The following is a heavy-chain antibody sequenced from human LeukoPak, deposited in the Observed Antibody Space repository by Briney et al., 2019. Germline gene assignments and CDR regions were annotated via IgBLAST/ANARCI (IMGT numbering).Heavy chain of an antibody. CDR2: IAHDGTT. D-gene: IGHD1-26*01. V-gene: IGHV4-4*02. J-gene: IGHJ4*02. Sequence: KPSETLSLTCGVSGGSIDITNYWCWVRQAPGKGLEWIGEIAHDGTTNYNPSLRSRVAMSFDRANNQFSLSLTSVTAADTAVYYCTREDRPYCPFVYWGQGVLVTVSS. CDR1: GGSIDITNY. CDR3: TREDRPYCPFVY.